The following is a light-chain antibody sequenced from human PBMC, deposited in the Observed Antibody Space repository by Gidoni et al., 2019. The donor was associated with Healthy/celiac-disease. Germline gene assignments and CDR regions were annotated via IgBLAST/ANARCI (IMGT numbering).Light chain of an antibody. Sequence: EIVMTQSPATLSVSPGERATLSCRASQSVGSNLAWYQQKPGQAPRLLIYGASTRATGIPARFSVSGSGTEFTLTISSLQSEDFAVYYCQQYNNWPPYTFXQXTKLEIK. V-gene: IGKV3-15*01. CDR3: QQYNNWPPYT. J-gene: IGKJ2*01. CDR1: QSVGSN. CDR2: GAS.